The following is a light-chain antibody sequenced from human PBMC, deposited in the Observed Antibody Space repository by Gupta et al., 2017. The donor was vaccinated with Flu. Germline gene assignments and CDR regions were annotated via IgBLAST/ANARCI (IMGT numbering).Light chain of an antibody. CDR1: QSVFTSNGRNS. Sequence: DIVMTPSPDSLAVSLGGRSPISCRSSQSVFTSNGRNSLAWYQQKPGQPPTLLIYWASTRESGVPDRFSGSGSGTAFTLTISSLQAEDVAVYYCQQYYGPPLTFGRGTKVEIK. J-gene: IGKJ4*02. CDR2: WAS. V-gene: IGKV4-1*01. CDR3: QQYYGPPLT.